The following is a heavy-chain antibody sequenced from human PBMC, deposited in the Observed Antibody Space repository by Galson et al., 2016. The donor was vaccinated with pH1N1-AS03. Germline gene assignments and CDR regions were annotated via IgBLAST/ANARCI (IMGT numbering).Heavy chain of an antibody. V-gene: IGHV3-7*03. J-gene: IGHJ6*02. CDR2: IRQDGSEK. CDR3: GKSPMDTYHLDV. D-gene: IGHD5-18*01. CDR1: GFSFSASW. Sequence: SLRLSCAASGFSFSASWMSWVRQAPGKGLEWVANIRQDGSEKYYVDSVEGRFTISRDNAKNSLYLQMNSLRSDDTAVYYCGKSPMDTYHLDVWGQGTTVTVSS.